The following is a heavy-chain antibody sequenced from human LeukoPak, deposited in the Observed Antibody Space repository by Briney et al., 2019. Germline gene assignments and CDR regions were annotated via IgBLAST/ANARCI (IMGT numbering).Heavy chain of an antibody. D-gene: IGHD5-12*01. CDR1: GGSFSGYY. V-gene: IGHV4-34*01. CDR2: INHSGST. CDR3: ARGRLRLGGYYYYYYMDV. J-gene: IGHJ6*03. Sequence: SETLSLTCAVYGGSFSGYYWSWIRQPPGKGLEWIGEINHSGSTNYNPSLKSRVTISVDTSKNQFSLKLSSVTAADTAVYYCARGRLRLGGYYYYYYMDVWGKGTTVTVSS.